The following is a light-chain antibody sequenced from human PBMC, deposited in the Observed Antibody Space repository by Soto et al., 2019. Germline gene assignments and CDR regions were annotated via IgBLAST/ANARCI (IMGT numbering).Light chain of an antibody. CDR3: QQSKSLPLP. V-gene: IGKV1-12*01. CDR2: IAS. CDR1: QDINSW. J-gene: IGKJ4*01. Sequence: DSQMTQSPSSVSASVGDRVTITCRAIQDINSWLTWYQQKPGKAPKVLIYIASRLQPGVPSRFSGRGSGTDFSLTISNLQPEDFATYFCQQSKSLPLPFGGGNKVEIK.